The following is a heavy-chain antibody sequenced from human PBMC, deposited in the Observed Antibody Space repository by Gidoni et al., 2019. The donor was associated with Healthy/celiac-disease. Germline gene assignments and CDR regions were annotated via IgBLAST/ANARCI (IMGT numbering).Heavy chain of an antibody. CDR2: ISGSGGST. V-gene: IGHV3-23*01. J-gene: IGHJ6*02. Sequence: EVQLLDSGGGLVQPGGSLRLSCAASGFTFSSYAMVWVRQAPGEGREWVAAISGSGGSTYYADSVKGRFTISRDNSKNTLYLQMNSLRAEDTAVYYCAKEIEYSSSRDGMDVWGQGTTVTVSS. CDR1: GFTFSSYA. CDR3: AKEIEYSSSRDGMDV. D-gene: IGHD6-6*01.